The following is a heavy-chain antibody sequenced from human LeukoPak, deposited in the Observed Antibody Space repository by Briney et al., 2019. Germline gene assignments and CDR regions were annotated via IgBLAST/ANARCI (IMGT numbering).Heavy chain of an antibody. Sequence: GRSLRLSCAASGFTFSSYAMHWVRQAPGKGLEWVAVISYDGSNKYYADSVKGRFTISRDNSKNTLYLQMNSLRAEDTAVYYCASTRADNWFDPWGQGTLVTVSS. CDR1: GFTFSSYA. J-gene: IGHJ5*02. CDR3: ASTRADNWFDP. V-gene: IGHV3-30-3*01. D-gene: IGHD2-2*01. CDR2: ISYDGSNK.